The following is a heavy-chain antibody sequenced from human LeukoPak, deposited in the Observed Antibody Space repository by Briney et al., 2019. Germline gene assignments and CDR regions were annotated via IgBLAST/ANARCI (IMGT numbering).Heavy chain of an antibody. J-gene: IGHJ4*02. CDR2: ISSSSSYI. D-gene: IGHD3-22*01. V-gene: IGHV3-21*01. Sequence: GSLRLSCAASGFAFSSYSMNWVRQAPGKGLEWVSSISSSSSYIYYADSVKGRFTISRDNAKNSLYLQMNSLRAEDTAVYYCARDSISRGPNYYDSSGYYYDWGQGTLVTVSS. CDR1: GFAFSSYS. CDR3: ARDSISRGPNYYDSSGYYYD.